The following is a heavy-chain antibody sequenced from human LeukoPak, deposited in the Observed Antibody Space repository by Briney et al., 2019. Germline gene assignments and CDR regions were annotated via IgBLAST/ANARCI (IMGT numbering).Heavy chain of an antibody. J-gene: IGHJ4*02. D-gene: IGHD2-21*02. CDR3: ARDFGGDSDDY. CDR2: ISSNGGST. CDR1: GFTFSSYA. Sequence: GGSLRLSCAASGFTFSSYAMHWVRRAPGKGLEYVSAISSNGGSTYYANSVKGRFTISRDNSKNTLYLQMGSLEAEDMAVYYCARDFGGDSDDYWGQGTLVTVSS. V-gene: IGHV3-64*01.